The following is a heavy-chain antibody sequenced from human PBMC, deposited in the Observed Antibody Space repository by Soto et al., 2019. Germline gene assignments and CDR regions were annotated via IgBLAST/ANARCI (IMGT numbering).Heavy chain of an antibody. D-gene: IGHD3-22*01. CDR2: ISSSSSTI. CDR1: GFTFSSYS. Sequence: PGGSLRLSCAASGFTFSSYSMNWVRQAPVKGLEWVSYISSSSSTIYYADSVKGRFTISRDNAKNSLYLQMNSLRAEDTAVYYCAREATYYYDSSGYYPLDYWGQGTLVTVSS. CDR3: AREATYYYDSSGYYPLDY. J-gene: IGHJ4*02. V-gene: IGHV3-48*01.